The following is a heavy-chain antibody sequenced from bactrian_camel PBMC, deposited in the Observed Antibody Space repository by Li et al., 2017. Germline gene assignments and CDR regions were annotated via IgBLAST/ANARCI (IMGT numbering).Heavy chain of an antibody. D-gene: IGHD3*01. CDR2: ISSDGST. Sequence: VQLVESGGGSVQAGGSLRLSCTASGFTFADSDMGWYRQAPGNECELVSSISSDGSTYYTESAKGRFTISQDNAKNTVYLQMNSLKPEDTAVYYCANLWVEYPCGSWGQGTQVTVS. V-gene: IGHV3S63*01. J-gene: IGHJ6*01. CDR1: GFTFADSD. CDR3: ANLWVEYPCGS.